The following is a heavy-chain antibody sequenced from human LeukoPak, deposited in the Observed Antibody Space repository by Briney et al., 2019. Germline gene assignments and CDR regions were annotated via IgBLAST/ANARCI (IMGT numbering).Heavy chain of an antibody. D-gene: IGHD6-19*01. CDR1: GGSISSYY. Sequence: NPSETLSLTCTVSGGSISSYYWSWIRQPPGKGLEWIGYIYYSGSTNYNPSLKGRVTISVDTSKNQFSLKLSSVTAADTAVYYCARVSGIAVAGFFDYWGQGTLVTVSS. CDR3: ARVSGIAVAGFFDY. CDR2: IYYSGST. V-gene: IGHV4-59*12. J-gene: IGHJ4*02.